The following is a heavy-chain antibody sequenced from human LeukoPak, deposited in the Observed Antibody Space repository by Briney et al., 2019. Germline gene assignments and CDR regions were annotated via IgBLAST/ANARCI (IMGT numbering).Heavy chain of an antibody. D-gene: IGHD3-3*01. J-gene: IGHJ4*02. Sequence: GASVKVSCKASGYTFTGYYMHWVRQAPGQGLEWMGIINPSGGSTSYAQKFQGRVTMTRDMSTSTVYMELSSLRSEDTAVYYCARRPSRITIFGVVTDYFDYWGQGTLVTASS. CDR2: INPSGGST. CDR1: GYTFTGYY. V-gene: IGHV1-46*01. CDR3: ARRPSRITIFGVVTDYFDY.